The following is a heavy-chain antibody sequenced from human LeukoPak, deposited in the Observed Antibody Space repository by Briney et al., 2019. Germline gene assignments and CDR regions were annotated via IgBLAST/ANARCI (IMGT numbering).Heavy chain of an antibody. J-gene: IGHJ3*02. V-gene: IGHV4-39*07. CDR3: ARGAPGVSAFDI. CDR2: INHSGYT. D-gene: IGHD3-10*01. Sequence: SETLSLTCTVSGGSISSSTYYWAWIRQPPGKGLEWIGEINHSGYTNYNPSLKSRVTISVDTSKNQFSLKLSSVTAADTAVYYCARGAPGVSAFDIWGQGTMVTVSS. CDR1: GGSISSSTYY.